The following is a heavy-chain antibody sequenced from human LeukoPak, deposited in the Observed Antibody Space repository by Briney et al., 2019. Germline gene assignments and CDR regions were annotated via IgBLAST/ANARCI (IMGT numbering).Heavy chain of an antibody. D-gene: IGHD3-22*01. CDR3: ARDMAPDSSGYYYGWFDP. CDR1: GGSISSYY. CDR2: IYYSGST. Sequence: SETLSLTCTVSGGSISSYYWSWIRQPPGKGLEWIGYIYYSGSTYYNPSLKSRVTISVDTSKNQFSLKLSSVTAADTAVYYCARDMAPDSSGYYYGWFDPWGQGTLVTVSS. V-gene: IGHV4-59*12. J-gene: IGHJ5*02.